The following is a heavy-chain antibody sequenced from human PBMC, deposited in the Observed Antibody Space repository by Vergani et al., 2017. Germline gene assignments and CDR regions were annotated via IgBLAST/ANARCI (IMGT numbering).Heavy chain of an antibody. CDR3: ASGYSSGGTFDY. Sequence: QLQLQESGPGLVKPSETLSLTCTVSGGSISSSPYYWGWIRQPPGKGLEWIGSFYYSGSTYYNPSLKSRVTISVDTSKNQFSLKLSSVTAADTAVYYCASGYSSGGTFDYWGQGTLVTVSS. CDR1: GGSISSSPYY. J-gene: IGHJ4*02. V-gene: IGHV4-39*01. D-gene: IGHD6-19*01. CDR2: FYYSGST.